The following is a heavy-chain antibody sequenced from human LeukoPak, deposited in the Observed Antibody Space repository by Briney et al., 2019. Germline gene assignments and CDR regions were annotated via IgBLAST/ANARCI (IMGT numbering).Heavy chain of an antibody. Sequence: PGGSLRLSCAASGFTFSSYAMHWVRRAPGKGLEWVAVISYDGSSKYYADSVKGRFTISRDNSKNTLYLQMNSLRAEDTAVYYCARSYYDILTALYFDYWGQGTLVTVSS. CDR3: ARSYYDILTALYFDY. D-gene: IGHD3-9*01. V-gene: IGHV3-30*04. J-gene: IGHJ4*02. CDR1: GFTFSSYA. CDR2: ISYDGSSK.